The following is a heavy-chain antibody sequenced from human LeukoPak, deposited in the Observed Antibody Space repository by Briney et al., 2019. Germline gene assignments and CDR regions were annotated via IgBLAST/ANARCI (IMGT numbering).Heavy chain of an antibody. D-gene: IGHD3-10*01. CDR2: ISGSGGST. Sequence: GGSLRLSCAASGFTFSSYAMSWVRQAPGKGLEWVSAISGSGGSTYYADSVKGRFTISRDNSKNTLYLQMNSLRAEDTAVYYCAKVEGFGELFSGWFDPWGQGTLVTVSS. V-gene: IGHV3-23*01. CDR1: GFTFSSYA. J-gene: IGHJ5*02. CDR3: AKVEGFGELFSGWFDP.